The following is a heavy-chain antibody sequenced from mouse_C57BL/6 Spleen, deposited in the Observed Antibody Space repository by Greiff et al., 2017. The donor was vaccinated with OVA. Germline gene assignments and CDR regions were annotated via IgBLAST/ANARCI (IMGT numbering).Heavy chain of an antibody. V-gene: IGHV5-9-1*02. CDR2: ISSGGDYI. Sequence: EVQGVESGEGLVKPGGSLKLSCAASGFTFSSYAMSWVRQTPEKRLEWVAYISSGGDYIYYADTVKGRFTISRDNARNTLYLQMSSLKSEDTAMYYCTRVYYGSSYVDAMDYWGQGTSVTVSS. J-gene: IGHJ4*01. CDR3: TRVYYGSSYVDAMDY. CDR1: GFTFSSYA. D-gene: IGHD1-1*01.